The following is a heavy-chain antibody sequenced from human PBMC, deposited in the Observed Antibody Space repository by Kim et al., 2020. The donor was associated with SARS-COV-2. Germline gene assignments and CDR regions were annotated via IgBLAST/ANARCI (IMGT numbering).Heavy chain of an antibody. CDR3: ARSDGYSYFDS. J-gene: IGHJ4*02. Sequence: KNYADSVKGRFTNYRDNTKNTLYLQMNSLGAEDRAVYYCARSDGYSYFDSWGQGTLVTVSS. CDR2: K. V-gene: IGHV3-30*01. D-gene: IGHD2-15*01.